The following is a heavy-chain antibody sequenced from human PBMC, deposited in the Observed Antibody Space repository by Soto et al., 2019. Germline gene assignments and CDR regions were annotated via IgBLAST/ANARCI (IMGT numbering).Heavy chain of an antibody. CDR3: ARASGEIYPGSRVFDS. J-gene: IGHJ4*02. CDR2: INPNSGDT. D-gene: IGHD3-10*01. V-gene: IGHV1-2*02. CDR1: GYTFTVYY. Sequence: ASVKVSCRASGYTFTVYYMHWVRQAPGQGLEWMGWINPNSGDTLYADSVKGRFTISRDNSKNTLYLQLNSLRAEDTAIYYCARASGEIYPGSRVFDSWGQGTRVTVSS.